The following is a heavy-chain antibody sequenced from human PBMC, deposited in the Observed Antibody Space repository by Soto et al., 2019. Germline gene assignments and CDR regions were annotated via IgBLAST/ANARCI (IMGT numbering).Heavy chain of an antibody. CDR2: IYYSGIT. CDR3: ARGGGVYYFDY. Sequence: SETLSLTCTVSGGSISSGGYYWSWIRQHPGKGLEWIGYIYYSGITYYNPSLKSRVTISVDTSKSQFSLKLSSVTAADTAVYYCARGGGVYYFDYWGQGTLVTVSS. CDR1: GGSISSGGYY. J-gene: IGHJ4*02. V-gene: IGHV4-31*03. D-gene: IGHD2-8*02.